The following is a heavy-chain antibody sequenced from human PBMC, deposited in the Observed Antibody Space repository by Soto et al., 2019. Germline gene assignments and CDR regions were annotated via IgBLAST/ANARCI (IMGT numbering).Heavy chain of an antibody. CDR2: ISYSGST. J-gene: IGHJ4*02. V-gene: IGHV4-39*01. Sequence: QLQLQESGPGLVKPSETLSLTCTVSGGSISSSSYYWGWIRQPPGKGLEWIGSISYSGSTYYNPSLKSRVTISVDTSKNQFSLKLSSVTAADTAVYYCARTPLPEYSNHLDYWGQGTLVTVSS. CDR3: ARTPLPEYSNHLDY. CDR1: GGSISSSSYY. D-gene: IGHD4-4*01.